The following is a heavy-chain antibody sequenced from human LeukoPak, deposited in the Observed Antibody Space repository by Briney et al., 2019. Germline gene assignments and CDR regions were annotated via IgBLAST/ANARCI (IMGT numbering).Heavy chain of an antibody. V-gene: IGHV3-30*18. Sequence: PGGSLTLSCAASGFTFSSYGMHWVRQAPGKGLEWVAVISYDGSNKYYADSVKGRFTISRDNSKNTLYLQMNSLRAEDTAVYYCAKDWDFWSGYFDYWGQGTLVTVSS. CDR2: ISYDGSNK. CDR3: AKDWDFWSGYFDY. D-gene: IGHD3-3*01. J-gene: IGHJ4*02. CDR1: GFTFSSYG.